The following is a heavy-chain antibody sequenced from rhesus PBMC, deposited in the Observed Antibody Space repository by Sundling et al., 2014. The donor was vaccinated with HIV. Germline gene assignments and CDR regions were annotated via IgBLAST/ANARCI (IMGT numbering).Heavy chain of an antibody. Sequence: EVQLVESGAGLVQPGGSLRLSCAASGFTFSNSWMSWVRQAPGKGLEWVARIKRKADGETADYAASVKDRFTISRDDSKNTLYLQMNSLKTEDTAVYYCTTSYHNIWTGYYTGYWGQGVLVTVSS. V-gene: IGHV3-30*02. CDR3: TTSYHNIWTGYYTGY. J-gene: IGHJ4*01. D-gene: IGHD3-3*01. CDR2: IKRKADGETA. CDR1: GFTFSNSW.